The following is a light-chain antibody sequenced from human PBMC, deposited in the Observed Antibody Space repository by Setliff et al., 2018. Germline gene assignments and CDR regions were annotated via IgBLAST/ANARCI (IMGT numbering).Light chain of an antibody. CDR1: SSDVGAYNY. Sequence: QSSLTQPRSVSGSPGQSVTVSCTGTSSDVGAYNYVSWYQQHPGKAPKLMIYDVTKWPSGVPDRFSGSKSGNTASLTISGLQAEDEADYYCSSYADSYTLVFGGGTK. CDR2: DVT. V-gene: IGLV2-11*01. CDR3: SSYADSYTLV. J-gene: IGLJ2*01.